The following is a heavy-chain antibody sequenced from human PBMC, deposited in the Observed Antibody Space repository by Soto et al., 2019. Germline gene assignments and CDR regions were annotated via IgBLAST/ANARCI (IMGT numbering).Heavy chain of an antibody. CDR3: ARGMTKETTGGYGLDV. V-gene: IGHV3-30*04. D-gene: IGHD4-4*01. CDR2: ISYDGSNR. CDR1: GFTFSRYD. Sequence: GGSLRLSCAASGFTFSRYDVNWVRQAPGKGLDWVAVISYDGSNRYYADSVKGRFTISRDNFKNTLYLQMNSLRPEDTAVFFCARGMTKETTGGYGLDVWGQGTPVTVSS. J-gene: IGHJ6*02.